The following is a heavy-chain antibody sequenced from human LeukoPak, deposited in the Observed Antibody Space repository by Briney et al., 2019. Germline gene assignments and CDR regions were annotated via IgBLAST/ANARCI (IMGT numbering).Heavy chain of an antibody. J-gene: IGHJ4*02. CDR2: IKRDGSKK. CDR3: TRVGYIDEGIDY. D-gene: IGHD5-24*01. Sequence: SGGSLRLSCVASGFPFSSYWMTWVRQAPGEGLEWVANIKRDGSKKSYVDSVKGRFTISRDNAKNSLYLQMNSLRAEDTAIYYCTRVGYIDEGIDYWGQGTLVTVSS. CDR1: GFPFSSYW. V-gene: IGHV3-7*04.